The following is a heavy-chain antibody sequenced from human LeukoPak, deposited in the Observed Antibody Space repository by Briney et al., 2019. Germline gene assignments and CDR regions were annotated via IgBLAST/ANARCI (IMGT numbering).Heavy chain of an antibody. CDR3: ASLSNWFDP. V-gene: IGHV4-59*01. CDR2: IYYSGSRST. CDR1: GCSISSYY. J-gene: IGHJ5*02. Sequence: PSETLSLTCTGSGCSISSYYWSWIRQPPGKGLEWIGYIYYSGSRSTNSNLSLNSRVTISVDTSKNHLSLKLSSVTAADTAVYYCASLSNWFDPWGQGTLVTVSS. D-gene: IGHD3-16*02.